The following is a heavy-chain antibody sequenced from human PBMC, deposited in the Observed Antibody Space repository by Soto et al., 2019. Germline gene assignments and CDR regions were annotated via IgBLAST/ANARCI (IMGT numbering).Heavy chain of an antibody. CDR1: GYIFSRYG. CDR2: ISGYNGNT. J-gene: IGHJ6*02. D-gene: IGHD6-13*01. Sequence: QVQLVQSGPAVRKPGASVKVSCKASGYIFSRYGISWVRQAPGQGLEWMGWISGYNGNTKFGERVQGRVNVTTDTSTSTAYTELRSLRSDDTAVYYCAREAAAERNYYGLDVWGQGTTVIVSS. CDR3: AREAAAERNYYGLDV. V-gene: IGHV1-18*01.